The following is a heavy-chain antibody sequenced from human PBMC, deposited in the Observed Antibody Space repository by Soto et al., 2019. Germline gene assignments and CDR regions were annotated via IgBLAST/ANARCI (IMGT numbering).Heavy chain of an antibody. CDR2: ISWNSGSI. V-gene: IGHV3-9*01. D-gene: IGHD6-13*01. J-gene: IGHJ5*02. Sequence: EVQLVESGGGLVQPGRSLRLSCAASGFTFDDYAMHWVRQAPGKGLEWVSGISWNSGSIGYADSVKGRFTISGDNAKNSLYLQMNSLRAEDTALYYCAKDMGSSRVNWFDPWGQGTLVTVSS. CDR3: AKDMGSSRVNWFDP. CDR1: GFTFDDYA.